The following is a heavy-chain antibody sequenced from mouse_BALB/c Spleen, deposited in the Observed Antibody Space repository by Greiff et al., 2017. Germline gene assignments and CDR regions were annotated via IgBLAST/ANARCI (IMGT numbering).Heavy chain of an antibody. D-gene: IGHD2-4*01. J-gene: IGHJ3*01. CDR2: ISDGGSYT. V-gene: IGHV5-4*02. CDR1: GFTFSDYY. CDR3: ARDRDDYDEGAWFAY. Sequence: DVMLVESGGGLVKPGGSLKLSCAASGFTFSDYYMYWVRQTPEKRLEWVATISDGGSYTYYPDSVKGRFTISRDNAKNNLYLQMSSLKSEDTAMYYCARDRDDYDEGAWFAYWGQGTLVTVSA.